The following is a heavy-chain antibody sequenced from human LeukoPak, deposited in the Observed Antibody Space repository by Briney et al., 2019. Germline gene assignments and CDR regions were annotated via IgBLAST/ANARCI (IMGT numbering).Heavy chain of an antibody. CDR3: ARSRDGYNLHFDY. Sequence: ASVKVSCKASGYTFTSYDINWVRQAPGQGLEWMGWMNPNSGNTGYAQKFQGRVTMTRNTSISTAYMELSSLRSEDTAVYYCARSRDGYNLHFDYWGQGTLVTVSS. D-gene: IGHD5-24*01. CDR2: MNPNSGNT. J-gene: IGHJ4*02. V-gene: IGHV1-8*01. CDR1: GYTFTSYD.